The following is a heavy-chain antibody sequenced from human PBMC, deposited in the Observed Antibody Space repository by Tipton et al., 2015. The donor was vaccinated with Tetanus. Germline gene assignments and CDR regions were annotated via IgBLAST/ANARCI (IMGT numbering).Heavy chain of an antibody. CDR1: GGSVRSGDYS. V-gene: IGHV3-23*01. Sequence: LSLTCTVSGGSVRSGDYSWNWVRQAPGKGLEWVASITGRGDATYYSDSVKGRFTISRDNSKNTLSLQMSSLRVEDTAVYYCAKDMGDRGVYWGWFGSWGQGTLVTVSS. CDR2: ITGRGDAT. D-gene: IGHD7-27*01. J-gene: IGHJ5*01. CDR3: AKDMGDRGVYWGWFGS.